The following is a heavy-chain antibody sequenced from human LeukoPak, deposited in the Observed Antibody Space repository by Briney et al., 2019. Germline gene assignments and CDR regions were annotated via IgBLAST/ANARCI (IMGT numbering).Heavy chain of an antibody. D-gene: IGHD5-24*01. CDR2: IYSGGST. CDR1: GFTVSSNY. Sequence: AGGSLRLSCAASGFTVSSNYMSWVRQAPGKGLEWVSVIYSGGSTYYADSVKGRFTISRDNSKNTLYLQMNSLRAEDTAVYYCARDRAGKDGYNYCFDYWGQGTLVTVSS. CDR3: ARDRAGKDGYNYCFDY. V-gene: IGHV3-53*01. J-gene: IGHJ4*02.